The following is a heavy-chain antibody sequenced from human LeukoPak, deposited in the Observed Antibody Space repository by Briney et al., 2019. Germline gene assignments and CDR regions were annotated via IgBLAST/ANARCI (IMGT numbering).Heavy chain of an antibody. CDR3: ARQGPLTTAVTTRTNPFDY. CDR1: GGSISSSY. V-gene: IGHV4-59*08. Sequence: SETLSLTCTVSGGSISSSYWSWIRQPPGKGLEWIGYIYYSGSTNYNPSLKSRVTISVDTSKNQFSLKLNFVTAADTAVYYCARQGPLTTAVTTRTNPFDYWGQGTLVTVSS. CDR2: IYYSGST. J-gene: IGHJ4*02. D-gene: IGHD4-11*01.